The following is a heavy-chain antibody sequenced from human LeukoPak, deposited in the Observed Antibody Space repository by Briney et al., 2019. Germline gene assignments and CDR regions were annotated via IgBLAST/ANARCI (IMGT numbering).Heavy chain of an antibody. V-gene: IGHV3-23*01. Sequence: GGSLRLSCAASGFTFSRFALSGVARTPGKGREGVSGISGSGDNTPYADSVKGRFTISRDNSKNTLNLEMNSLRAEDTAIYYCAKMKGHPLPKYYMDVWGQGTTVTVSS. CDR3: AKMKGHPLPKYYMDV. J-gene: IGHJ6*01. CDR2: ISGSGDNT. D-gene: IGHD1-26*01. CDR1: GFTFSRFA.